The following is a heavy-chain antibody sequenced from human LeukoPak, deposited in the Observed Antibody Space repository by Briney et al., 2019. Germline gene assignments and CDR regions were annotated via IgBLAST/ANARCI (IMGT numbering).Heavy chain of an antibody. CDR1: GDSISGYY. Sequence: SETLSLTCTVSGDSISGYYWHWIRQPPGKGLEWLAYIFYSGSANYNPSLKSRVTISVDTSKNQFSLKLSSVTAADTAVYYCARDRSVSARLFDYWGQGTLVTVSP. CDR2: IFYSGSA. J-gene: IGHJ4*02. D-gene: IGHD6-6*01. CDR3: ARDRSVSARLFDY. V-gene: IGHV4-59*01.